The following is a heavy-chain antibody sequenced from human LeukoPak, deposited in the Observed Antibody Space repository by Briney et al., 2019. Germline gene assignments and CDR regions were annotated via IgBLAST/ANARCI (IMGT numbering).Heavy chain of an antibody. Sequence: SETLSLTCTVSGASFSSGDQYWNWIRQRPGEGLEWIGSIHPSGTLYNNPSLESRVTISIDTSKNQFPLNLNSVTAADTAVYFCPRGLDSRKLGYWGQGTLVTVSS. D-gene: IGHD3-22*01. CDR1: GASFSSGDQY. V-gene: IGHV4-31*03. CDR2: IHPSGTL. CDR3: PRGLDSRKLGY. J-gene: IGHJ4*02.